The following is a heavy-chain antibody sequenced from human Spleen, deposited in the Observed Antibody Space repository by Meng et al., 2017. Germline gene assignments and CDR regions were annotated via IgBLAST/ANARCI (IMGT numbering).Heavy chain of an antibody. CDR2: INPHTGVT. J-gene: IGHJ4*02. V-gene: IGHV1-2*02. Sequence: ASVKVSCKPSGYNFPDYWLHWVRQAPGQGLEWMAWINPHTGVTKYAQKFQGRVTVTRDTSISSAYMDLSRLRSDDTALYYCARDRGYGNFVFDDWGQGTLVTVSS. CDR1: GYNFPDYW. CDR3: ARDRGYGNFVFDD. D-gene: IGHD4-11*01.